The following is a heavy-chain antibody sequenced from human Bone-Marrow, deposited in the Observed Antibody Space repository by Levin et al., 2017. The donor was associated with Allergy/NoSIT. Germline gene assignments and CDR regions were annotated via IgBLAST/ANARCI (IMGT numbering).Heavy chain of an antibody. Sequence: HTGGSLRLSCAASGFTVSSNYMNWVRQAPGKGLEWVSLIYSGGNTYYADSVKGRFTISRDNSKNTLYLQMNSLRAEDTGVYYCARDFPFHYYGSGSSLGMDVWGQGTTVTVSS. J-gene: IGHJ6*02. CDR1: GFTVSSNY. D-gene: IGHD3-10*01. CDR3: ARDFPFHYYGSGSSLGMDV. CDR2: IYSGGNT. V-gene: IGHV3-53*01.